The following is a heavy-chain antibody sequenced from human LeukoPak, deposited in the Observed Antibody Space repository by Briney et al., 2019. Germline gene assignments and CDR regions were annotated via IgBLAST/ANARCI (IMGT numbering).Heavy chain of an antibody. D-gene: IGHD6-13*01. CDR1: GFTFSSYA. CDR2: ISYDGSNK. J-gene: IGHJ4*02. Sequence: GGSLRLSCAASGFTFSSYAMHWVRQAPGKGLEWVAVISYDGSNKYYADSVKGRFTISRDNAKNSLYLQMNSLRAEDTAVYYCARDMGGIAAAASFDYWGQGTLVTVSS. V-gene: IGHV3-30-3*01. CDR3: ARDMGGIAAAASFDY.